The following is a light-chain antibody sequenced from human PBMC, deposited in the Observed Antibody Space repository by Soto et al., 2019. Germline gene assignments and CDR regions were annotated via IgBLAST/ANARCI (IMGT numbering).Light chain of an antibody. CDR3: QQRSNWPPIT. Sequence: EIVLTQSPATLSLSPGDRATLSCRASQSVRDYLAWYQQKPGRAPRLLIHDASSRATGIPDRFSGSGSGTDFTLTISSLEPEDFAVYYCQQRSNWPPITFGQGTRLEIK. J-gene: IGKJ5*01. V-gene: IGKV3-11*01. CDR2: DAS. CDR1: QSVRDY.